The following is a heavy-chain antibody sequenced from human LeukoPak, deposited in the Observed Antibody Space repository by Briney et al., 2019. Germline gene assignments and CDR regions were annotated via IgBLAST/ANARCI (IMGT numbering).Heavy chain of an antibody. CDR1: GFTFTNYW. CDR2: IKQDGSEK. D-gene: IGHD6-13*01. J-gene: IGHJ3*02. CDR3: ARVGYSSSWFSAFDI. V-gene: IGHV3-7*01. Sequence: PGGSLRLSCVVSGFTFTNYWMSWVRQAPGKGLEWVANIKQDGSEKYYVDSVKGRFTISRDNAKNSLYLQMNSLRAEDTAVYYCARVGYSSSWFSAFDIWGQGTMVTVSS.